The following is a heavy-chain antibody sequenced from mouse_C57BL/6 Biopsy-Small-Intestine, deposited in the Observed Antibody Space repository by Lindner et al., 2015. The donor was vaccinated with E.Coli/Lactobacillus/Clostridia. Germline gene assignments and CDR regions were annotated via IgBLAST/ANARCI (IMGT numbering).Heavy chain of an antibody. CDR3: RVIAAGDTLWAFEI. CDR1: YTLTNYYVDNYYT. Sequence: SVKVSCKASGYTLTNYYVDNYYTHWVRQAPGQGLEWMGAVDPRGGNTNYAQRFRGRVTVTRDTSTSTVYMELSSLRSADTAVYYCARVIAAGDTLWAFEIWGQGTKVTVSS. V-gene: IGHV1-83*01. J-gene: IGHJ1*01. CDR2: DPRGGNTN. D-gene: IGHD2-13*01.